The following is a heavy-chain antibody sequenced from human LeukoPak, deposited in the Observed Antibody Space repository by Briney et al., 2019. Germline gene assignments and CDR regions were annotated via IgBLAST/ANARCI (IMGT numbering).Heavy chain of an antibody. V-gene: IGHV4-34*01. D-gene: IGHD4-17*01. J-gene: IGHJ4*02. Sequence: SETLSLTCAVYGGSFSGYYWSWIRQPPGKGLEWIGEISHSGSTNYNPSLKSRVTISVDTSKNQFSLKLSSVTAADTAVYYCARTYGDYGGYWGQGTLVTVSS. CDR3: ARTYGDYGGY. CDR1: GGSFSGYY. CDR2: ISHSGST.